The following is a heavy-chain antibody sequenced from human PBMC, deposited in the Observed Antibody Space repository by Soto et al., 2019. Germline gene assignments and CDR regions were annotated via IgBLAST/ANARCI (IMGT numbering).Heavy chain of an antibody. D-gene: IGHD5-18*01. Sequence: GGSLRLSCAASGFTFSSYSMNWVRQAPGKGLEWVSSISSSSSYIYYADSVKGRFTISRDNAKNSLYLQMNSLRAEDTAVYYCASVDTAMVYLRFDPWGQGTLVTVSS. CDR3: ASVDTAMVYLRFDP. CDR2: ISSSSSYI. CDR1: GFTFSSYS. J-gene: IGHJ5*02. V-gene: IGHV3-21*01.